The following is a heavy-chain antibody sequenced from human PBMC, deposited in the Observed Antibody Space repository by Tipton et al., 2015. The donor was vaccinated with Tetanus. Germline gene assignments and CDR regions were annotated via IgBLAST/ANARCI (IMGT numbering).Heavy chain of an antibody. V-gene: IGHV3-66*01. J-gene: IGHJ4*02. CDR1: GFTVSSNY. CDR3: ARDRDGDCAAFDY. D-gene: IGHD2-21*02. Sequence: LRLSCAASGFTVSSNYMSWVRQAPGKGLEWVSVIYSGGSTYYADSVKGRFTISRDNSKDTLYLQMNSLRAEDTAVYYCARDRDGDCAAFDYWGQGTLVTVSS. CDR2: IYSGGST.